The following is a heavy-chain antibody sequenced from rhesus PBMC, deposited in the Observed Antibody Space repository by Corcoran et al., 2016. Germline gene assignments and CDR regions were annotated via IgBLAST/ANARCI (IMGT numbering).Heavy chain of an antibody. Sequence: EVQLVESGGGLAKPGGSLRLSCAASGFTFSDYYMDWVRQAPGKGLEWVSRISNGGGSTWYVDSVNGRFTLSRENAKNTLYLQMTGLRVEDTAVYYCARDGAGPFDYWGQGVLVTVSS. J-gene: IGHJ4*01. CDR2: ISNGGGST. CDR3: ARDGAGPFDY. D-gene: IGHD6-31*01. V-gene: IGHV3-178*01. CDR1: GFTFSDYY.